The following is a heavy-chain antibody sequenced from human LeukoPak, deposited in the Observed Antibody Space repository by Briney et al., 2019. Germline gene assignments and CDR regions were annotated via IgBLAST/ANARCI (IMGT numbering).Heavy chain of an antibody. V-gene: IGHV1-2*02. CDR1: GYIFTGYY. CDR2: INPDSGGT. CDR3: ARSSDWLHACSH. D-gene: IGHD3-3*01. Sequence: ASVKVSCKASGYIFTGYYIHWVRLAPGQGLEWMGWINPDSGGTNYAQRFKGRVSMTRDMSINTAYMEVNRLRSDDTAVYYCARSSDWLHACSHWGQGTLVTVSS. J-gene: IGHJ4*02.